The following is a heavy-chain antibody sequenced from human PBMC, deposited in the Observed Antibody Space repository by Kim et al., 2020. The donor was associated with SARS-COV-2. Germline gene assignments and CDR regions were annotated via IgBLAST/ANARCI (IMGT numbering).Heavy chain of an antibody. V-gene: IGHV3-7*01. Sequence: GGFLRLSCAASGFTFSNYWMSWVRQAPGKGLEWVANIKQEGSEKYYVDSVKGRFTISRDNAKNSLYLQMNSLRAEDTAVYYCARDLVAAGGGYWGQGTLVTVSS. CDR2: IKQEGSEK. J-gene: IGHJ4*02. D-gene: IGHD6-13*01. CDR1: GFTFSNYW. CDR3: ARDLVAAGGGY.